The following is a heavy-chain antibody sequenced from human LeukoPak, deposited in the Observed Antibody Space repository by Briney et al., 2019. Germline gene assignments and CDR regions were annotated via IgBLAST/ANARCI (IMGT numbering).Heavy chain of an antibody. CDR3: AKDSGPTVGAADNWFDP. CDR2: ISWNSGSI. CDR1: GFTFDDYA. J-gene: IGHJ5*02. Sequence: GGSLRLSCAASGFTFDDYAMHWVRQAPGTGLEWVSGISWNSGSIGYADSVKGRFTISRDNAKNSLYLQMNSLRAEDTALYYCAKDSGPTVGAADNWFDPWGQGTLVTVSS. D-gene: IGHD2-15*01. V-gene: IGHV3-9*01.